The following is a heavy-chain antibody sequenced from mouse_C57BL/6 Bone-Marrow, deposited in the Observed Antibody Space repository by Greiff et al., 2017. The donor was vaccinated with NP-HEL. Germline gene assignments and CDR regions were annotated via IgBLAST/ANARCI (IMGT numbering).Heavy chain of an antibody. CDR1: GYTFTSYW. D-gene: IGHD1-1*01. J-gene: IGHJ1*03. CDR3: ARGFLIYYYGHWYFDV. V-gene: IGHV1-72*01. CDR2: IDPNSGGT. Sequence: VQLQQPGAELVKPGASVKLSCKASGYTFTSYWMHWVKQRPGRGLEWIGRIDPNSGGTKYNEKFKSKATLTVDKPSSTAYMQLSSLTSEDSAVYYCARGFLIYYYGHWYFDVWGTGTTVTVSS.